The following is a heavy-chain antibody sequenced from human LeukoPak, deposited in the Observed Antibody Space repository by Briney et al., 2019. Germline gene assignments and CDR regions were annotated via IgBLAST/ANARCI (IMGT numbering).Heavy chain of an antibody. CDR1: GGSFSGYY. V-gene: IGHV4-34*01. D-gene: IGHD4-17*01. CDR2: INHSGST. CDR3: ARVDYGDYAEAFDI. Sequence: SETLSLTCAVYGGSFSGYYWSWIRQPPGKGLEWIGEINHSGSTNYNPSLKSRVTISVDTSKNQFSLKLSSVTAADTAVYYCARVDYGDYAEAFDIWGQGRWSPSLQ. J-gene: IGHJ3*02.